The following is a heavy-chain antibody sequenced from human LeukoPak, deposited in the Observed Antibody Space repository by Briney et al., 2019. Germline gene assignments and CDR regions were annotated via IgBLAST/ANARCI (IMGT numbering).Heavy chain of an antibody. J-gene: IGHJ6*02. D-gene: IGHD3-10*01. V-gene: IGHV4-59*01. CDR2: IYDSGST. Sequence: SETLSLTCTVSGGSIRGFYWSWVRQPPGKGLEWVGYIYDSGSTNYNPSLKSRVTISVDTSKNQFSLKLSSVTAADMAVYYCARVGGTNYYYYGMDAWGQGTTVTVSS. CDR1: GGSIRGFY. CDR3: ARVGGTNYYYYGMDA.